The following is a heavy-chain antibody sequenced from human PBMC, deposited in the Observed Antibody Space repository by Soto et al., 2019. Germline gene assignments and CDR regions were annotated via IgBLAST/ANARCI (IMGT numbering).Heavy chain of an antibody. V-gene: IGHV3-9*01. J-gene: IGHJ4*02. D-gene: IGHD3-16*01. CDR1: GFTFDDYA. Sequence: EVQLVESGGGLVQPGRSLRLSCAASGFTFDDYAMHWVRQAPGKGLEWVSGISWNSGTIGYADSVKGRFTISRDNAKNSLYLQMNSLRPEDTALYYCAKTGWGNWGQGTLVTVSS. CDR3: AKTGWGN. CDR2: ISWNSGTI.